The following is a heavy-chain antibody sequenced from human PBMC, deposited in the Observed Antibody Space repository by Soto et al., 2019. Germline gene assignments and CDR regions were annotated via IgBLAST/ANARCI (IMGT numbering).Heavy chain of an antibody. V-gene: IGHV3-74*01. CDR3: AIPRYYYGSGSYYAPDY. CDR1: GFTFSSYW. CDR2: INSDGSST. Sequence: EVQLVESGGGLVQPGGSPRLSCAASGFTFSSYWMHWVRQAPGKGLVWVSRINSDGSSTSYADSVKGRFTISRDNAKNTLYLQMNSLRAEDTAVYYCAIPRYYYGSGSYYAPDYWGQGTLVTVSS. J-gene: IGHJ4*02. D-gene: IGHD3-10*01.